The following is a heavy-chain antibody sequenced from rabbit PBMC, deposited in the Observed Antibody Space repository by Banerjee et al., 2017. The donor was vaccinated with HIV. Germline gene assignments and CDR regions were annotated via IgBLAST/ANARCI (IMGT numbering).Heavy chain of an antibody. J-gene: IGHJ4*01. V-gene: IGHV1S39*01. Sequence: QEQLEESGGGLVQPGGSLKLSCKASGFDFSSYGVSWVRQAPGKGLEWIGYIDPVFGSTYYASWVNGRFTISKTSSTTVTLQLISLTAADTATYFCARGLYDGGSGGYYFNLWGQGTLVTVS. CDR2: IDPVFGST. CDR1: GFDFSSYG. D-gene: IGHD1-1*01. CDR3: ARGLYDGGSGGYYFNL.